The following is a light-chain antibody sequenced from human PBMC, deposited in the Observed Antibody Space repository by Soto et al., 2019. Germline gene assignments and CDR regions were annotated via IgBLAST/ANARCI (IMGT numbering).Light chain of an antibody. CDR2: AAS. CDR3: KQVTVLPHT. V-gene: IGKV1-9*01. CDR1: GSSTS. J-gene: IGKJ4*01. Sequence: GSSTSLAWYQVKPGKAPKLLIYAASTLQRGVPARFSGSGSGTDFTLTISSLQAEDVVTYYCKQVTVLPHTFGGRT.